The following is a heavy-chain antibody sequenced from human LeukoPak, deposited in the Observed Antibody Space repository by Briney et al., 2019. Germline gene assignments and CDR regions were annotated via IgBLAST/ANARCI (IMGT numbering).Heavy chain of an antibody. J-gene: IGHJ4*02. Sequence: GGSLRLSCAASGFTFSSYTMSWVRQAPGKGLEWVSAISGSGGSTSYADSVKGRFTISRDNSKNTLYLQMSSLRAEDTAVYYCAKESHYANFDYWGQGTLVTVSS. V-gene: IGHV3-23*01. CDR3: AKESHYANFDY. D-gene: IGHD2-8*01. CDR2: ISGSGGST. CDR1: GFTFSSYT.